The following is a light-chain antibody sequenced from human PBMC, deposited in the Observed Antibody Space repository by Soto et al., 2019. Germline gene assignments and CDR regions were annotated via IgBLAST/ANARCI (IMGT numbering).Light chain of an antibody. CDR3: CSYAGSSTFL. CDR1: SSDVGSYNL. J-gene: IGLJ2*01. Sequence: QSALTQPASVSGSPGQSITISCTGTSSDVGSYNLVSWYQQHPGKAPKLMIYEGSKRPSGVSNRFSGSKPGNTASLTISGLQAGDEADYYCCSYAGSSTFLFGGGTKLTVL. CDR2: EGS. V-gene: IGLV2-23*03.